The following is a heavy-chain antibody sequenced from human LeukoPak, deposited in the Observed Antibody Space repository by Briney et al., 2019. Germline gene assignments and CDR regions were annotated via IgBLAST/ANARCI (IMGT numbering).Heavy chain of an antibody. CDR2: ISAYNGNT. CDR3: ARDRGDFVVAGYDAFDI. J-gene: IGHJ3*02. D-gene: IGHD2-21*01. V-gene: IGHV1-18*01. Sequence: ASVKVSCKASGGTFSSYAISWVRQAPGQGLEWMGWISAYNGNTNYAQKLQGRVTMTTDTSTSTAYMELRSLRSDDTAVYYCARDRGDFVVAGYDAFDIWGQGTMVTVSS. CDR1: GGTFSSYA.